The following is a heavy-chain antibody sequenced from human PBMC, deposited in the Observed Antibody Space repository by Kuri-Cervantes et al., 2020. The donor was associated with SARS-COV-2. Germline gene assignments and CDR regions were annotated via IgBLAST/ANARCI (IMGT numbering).Heavy chain of an antibody. CDR1: GFTFSSYAM. CDR3: AFNYGTGSYFY. CDR2: IHRTGTT. J-gene: IGHJ4*02. V-gene: IGHV4-4*02. Sequence: GSLRLSCAASGFTFSSYAMSWVRQAPGKGLEWIGEIHRTGTTNYNPPLESRVTISVDRSKNQFSLTLRSVTAADTAVYYCAFNYGTGSYFYWGQGTLVTVSS. D-gene: IGHD3-10*01.